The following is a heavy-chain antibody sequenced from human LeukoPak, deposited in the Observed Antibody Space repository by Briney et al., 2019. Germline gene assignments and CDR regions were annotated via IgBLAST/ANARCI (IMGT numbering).Heavy chain of an antibody. Sequence: PGGSLRLSCAASGFTVSSNYMSWVRQAPGKGLEWVSVIYSGGSTYYADSVKGRFTISRDNSKNTLCVQMNSLRAEDTAVYYCARSTSGHNWFDPWGQGTLVTVSS. D-gene: IGHD6-25*01. J-gene: IGHJ5*02. CDR1: GFTVSSNY. V-gene: IGHV3-53*01. CDR2: IYSGGST. CDR3: ARSTSGHNWFDP.